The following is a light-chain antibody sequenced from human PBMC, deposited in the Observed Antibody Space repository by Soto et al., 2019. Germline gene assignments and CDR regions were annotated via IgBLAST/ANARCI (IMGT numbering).Light chain of an antibody. V-gene: IGKV3-20*01. CDR2: GAS. Sequence: EIVLTQSPGTLSLSPEERATLSCSASQSVSSSYLAWYQQKPGQAPRLLIYGASSRATGIPDRFSGSGSGTDFTLTISRLEPEDFALYYCKQYGSSPAFGGGTKVEIK. J-gene: IGKJ4*01. CDR1: QSVSSSY. CDR3: KQYGSSPA.